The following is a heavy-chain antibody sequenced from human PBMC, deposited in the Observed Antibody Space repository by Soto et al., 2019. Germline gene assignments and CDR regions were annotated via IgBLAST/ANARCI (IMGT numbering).Heavy chain of an antibody. CDR3: ARESRYCSGGSCYFLPGIDY. CDR1: GGTFSSYA. Sequence: QVQLVQSGAEMKKHGSSVKVSCKASGGTFSSYAISWVRQAPGQGLDWMGGIIPIFGTANYAQKFQGRVTITADESTSTAYMELSSLRSEDTAVYYCARESRYCSGGSCYFLPGIDYWGQGTLVTVSS. J-gene: IGHJ4*02. CDR2: IIPIFGTA. D-gene: IGHD2-15*01. V-gene: IGHV1-69*12.